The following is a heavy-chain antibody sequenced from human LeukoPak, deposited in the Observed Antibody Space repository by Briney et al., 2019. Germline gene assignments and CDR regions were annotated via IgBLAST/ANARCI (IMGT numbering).Heavy chain of an antibody. D-gene: IGHD5-24*01. CDR2: ISSSSSYI. Sequence: GGSLRLSCEASGFTFSSYSMNWVRQAPGKGLEWVSSISSSSSYIYYADSVKGRFTISRDNAKNSLYLQMNSLRAEDTAVYYCARGAEMATIGDYWGQGTLVTVSS. CDR1: GFTFSSYS. CDR3: ARGAEMATIGDY. J-gene: IGHJ4*02. V-gene: IGHV3-21*01.